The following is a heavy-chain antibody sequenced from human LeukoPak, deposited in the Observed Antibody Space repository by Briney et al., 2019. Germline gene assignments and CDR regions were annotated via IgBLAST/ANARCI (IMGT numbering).Heavy chain of an antibody. Sequence: ASAKVSCKASGYTFTGYYMHWVRQAPGQGLEWMGRINPNSGGANYAQKFQGRVTMTRDTSISTAYMELSRLRSDDTAVYYCARVGYYDTSGLYYFDYWGRGTLVTVSS. D-gene: IGHD3-22*01. CDR1: GYTFTGYY. J-gene: IGHJ4*02. CDR2: INPNSGGA. CDR3: ARVGYYDTSGLYYFDY. V-gene: IGHV1-2*06.